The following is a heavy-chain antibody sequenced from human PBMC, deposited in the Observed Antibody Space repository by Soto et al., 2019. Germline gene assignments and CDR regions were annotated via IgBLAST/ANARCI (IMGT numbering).Heavy chain of an antibody. J-gene: IGHJ4*02. V-gene: IGHV3-21*01. CDR3: ASEGRYSYGQDY. Sequence: EVQLVESGGGLVKPGGSLRLSCAASGFTFSSYSMNWVRQAPGKGLEWVSSISSSSSYIYYADSVKGRFTISRDNAKNSLYLQMNSLRAEDTAVYYCASEGRYSYGQDYWGQGTLVTVSS. CDR1: GFTFSSYS. CDR2: ISSSSSYI. D-gene: IGHD5-18*01.